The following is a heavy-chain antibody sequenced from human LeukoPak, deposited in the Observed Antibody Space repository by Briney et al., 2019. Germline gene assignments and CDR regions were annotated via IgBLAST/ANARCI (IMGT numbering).Heavy chain of an antibody. CDR1: GFTFSSYS. CDR3: ARVRSYSENDAFDI. V-gene: IGHV3-48*01. J-gene: IGHJ3*02. Sequence: GGSLRLSCAASGFTFSSYSMNWVRQAPGKGLEWVSYISSSSSTIYYADSVKGRFTISRDNAKNSLYLQMNSLRAEDTAVYYCARVRSYSENDAFDIWGQGTMVTVSS. D-gene: IGHD1-26*01. CDR2: ISSSSSTI.